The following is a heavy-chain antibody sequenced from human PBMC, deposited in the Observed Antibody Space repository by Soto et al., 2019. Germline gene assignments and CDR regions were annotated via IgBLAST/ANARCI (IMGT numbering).Heavy chain of an antibody. CDR2: IKSKTDGGTT. CDR1: GFTFSNAW. CDR3: TTESGIHDILTGYFSFDY. D-gene: IGHD3-9*01. J-gene: IGHJ4*02. V-gene: IGHV3-15*01. Sequence: EVQLVESGGGLVKPGGSLRLSCAASGFTFSNAWMSWVRQAPGKGLEWVGRIKSKTDGGTTDYAAPVKGRFTISRDDSKNTLYLQMNSLKTEDTAVYYCTTESGIHDILTGYFSFDYWGQGTLVTVSS.